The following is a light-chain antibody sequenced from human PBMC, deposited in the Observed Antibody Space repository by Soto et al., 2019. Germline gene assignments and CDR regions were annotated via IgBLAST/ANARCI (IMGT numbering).Light chain of an antibody. CDR3: CSYAGSSTLF. J-gene: IGLJ1*01. CDR2: EVS. Sequence: QSALTQPASVSGSPGQSITISCTGTSSDVGSYNLVSWYQHHPGKAPKLMIYEVSKRPSGVSNRFSGSKSGNTASLTISGLQAEDEAEYYCCSYAGSSTLFFGTGTKLTVL. CDR1: SSDVGSYNL. V-gene: IGLV2-23*02.